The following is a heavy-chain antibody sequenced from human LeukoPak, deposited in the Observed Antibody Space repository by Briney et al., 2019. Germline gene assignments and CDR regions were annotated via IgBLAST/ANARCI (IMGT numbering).Heavy chain of an antibody. CDR3: ARDSIAAGIFDY. CDR2: ISYDGSNK. V-gene: IGHV3-30-3*01. CDR1: GFTFSSYA. Sequence: GGSLRLSCAASGFTFSSYAMHWVRQAPGKGLEWVAVISYDGSNKYYADSVKGRFTISRDNSKNTLYLQMNGLRAEDTAVYYCARDSIAAGIFDYWGQGTLVTVSS. D-gene: IGHD6-13*01. J-gene: IGHJ4*02.